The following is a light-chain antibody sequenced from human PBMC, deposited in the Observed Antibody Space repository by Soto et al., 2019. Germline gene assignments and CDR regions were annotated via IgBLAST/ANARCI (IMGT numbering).Light chain of an antibody. V-gene: IGLV2-14*01. CDR1: SRDVGYYNF. CDR3: SSYTSSNTWV. Sequence: QSALTQPASVSGSPGQSITISCTGTSRDVGYYNFVSWYQQHPGKAPKLVIYEVSNRPSGVSNRFSGSKSGNTASLTISGLQAEDEADYYCSSYTSSNTWVFGGGTKLTVL. CDR2: EVS. J-gene: IGLJ3*02.